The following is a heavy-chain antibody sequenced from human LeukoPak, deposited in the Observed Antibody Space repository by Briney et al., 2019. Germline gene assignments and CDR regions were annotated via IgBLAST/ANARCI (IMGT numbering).Heavy chain of an antibody. CDR1: GFTFSGYD. V-gene: IGHV3-48*04. J-gene: IGHJ5*02. CDR2: TSSSSSTI. D-gene: IGHD6-13*01. Sequence: PGGSLRLSCAASGFTFSGYDMSWVRQAPGKGLEWVSYTSSSSSTIYYADSVKSRFTISRDNAKNSLYLQMNSLRAEDTAVYYCARVHYSSSWYNWFDPWGQGTLVTVSS. CDR3: ARVHYSSSWYNWFDP.